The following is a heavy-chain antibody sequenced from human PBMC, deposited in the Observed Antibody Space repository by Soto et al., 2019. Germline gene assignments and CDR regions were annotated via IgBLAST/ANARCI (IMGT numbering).Heavy chain of an antibody. Sequence: QVQLVESGGGVVQPGRSLRLSCAASGFSFSNYGMHWVRQAPGKGLEWVAVISYDGSNKYYADSVKGRLTISRDNSKNTLYLQMSTLRPDDTAVYYCAKECSSGYYYVFDYWGQGTLVTVSS. CDR1: GFSFSNYG. J-gene: IGHJ4*02. V-gene: IGHV3-30*18. CDR2: ISYDGSNK. CDR3: AKECSSGYYYVFDY. D-gene: IGHD3-22*01.